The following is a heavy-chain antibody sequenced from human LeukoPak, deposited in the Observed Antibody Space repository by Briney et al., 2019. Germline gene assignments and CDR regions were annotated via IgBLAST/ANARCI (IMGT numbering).Heavy chain of an antibody. J-gene: IGHJ3*02. CDR2: IKQDGSEK. Sequence: GGSLRLSCAASGSTFSRYWMSWVRQTPEKGLEWVANIKQDGSEKNYVDSVKGRFTISRDNAKNSLYPQMNSLRAEDTAVYYCAKDRQWLVLGAFDIWGQGTMVTVSS. CDR1: GSTFSRYW. D-gene: IGHD6-19*01. CDR3: AKDRQWLVLGAFDI. V-gene: IGHV3-7*01.